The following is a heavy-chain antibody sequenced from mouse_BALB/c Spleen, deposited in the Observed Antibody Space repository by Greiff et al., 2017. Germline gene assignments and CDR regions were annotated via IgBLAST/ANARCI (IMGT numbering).Heavy chain of an antibody. CDR3: ARDHQNAMDY. J-gene: IGHJ4*01. CDR1: GFSLTSYG. CDR2: IWAGGST. V-gene: IGHV2-9*02. Sequence: VKLQESGPGLVAPSQSLSITCTVSGFSLTSYGVHWVRQPPGKGLEWLGVIWAGGSTNYNSALMSRLSISKDNSKSQVFLKMNSLQTDDTAMYYCARDHQNAMDYWGQGTSVTVSS.